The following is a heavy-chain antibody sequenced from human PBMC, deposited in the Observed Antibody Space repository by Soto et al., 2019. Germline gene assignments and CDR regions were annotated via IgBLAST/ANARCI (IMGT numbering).Heavy chain of an antibody. V-gene: IGHV1-18*04. J-gene: IGHJ4*02. CDR2: ISAYNGNT. Sequence: RASVKVSCKASGYTFTSYGISWVRQAPGQGLEWMGWISAYNGNTNYAQKLQGRVTMTTDTSTSTAYMELRSLRSDDTAVYYCARDAELRYVDWLLRPGFDYWGQGTLVTVSS. CDR1: GYTFTSYG. D-gene: IGHD3-9*01. CDR3: ARDAELRYVDWLLRPGFDY.